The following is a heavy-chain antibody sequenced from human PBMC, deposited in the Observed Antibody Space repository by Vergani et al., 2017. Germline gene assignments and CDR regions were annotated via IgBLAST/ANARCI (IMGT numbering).Heavy chain of an antibody. V-gene: IGHV3-30-3*01. CDR1: GFTFSSYA. D-gene: IGHD2-2*01. J-gene: IGHJ3*02. CDR2: ISYDGSNK. CDR3: ARGRYCSSTSCPDAFDI. Sequence: QVQLVESGGGVVQPGRSLRLSCAASGFTFSSYAMHWVRQAPGKGLEWVAVISYDGSNKYYADSVKGRFTISRDNSKNTLYLQMNSLRAEDTAVYYCARGRYCSSTSCPDAFDIWGQGTMVTVFS.